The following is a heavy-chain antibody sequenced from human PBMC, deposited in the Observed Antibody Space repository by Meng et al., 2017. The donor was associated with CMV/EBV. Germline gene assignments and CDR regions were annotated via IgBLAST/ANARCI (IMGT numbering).Heavy chain of an antibody. Sequence: GESLKISCAASGFTFSSYSMNWVRQAPGKGLEWVSSISSSSSYIYYADSVKGRFTISRDNSKNALYLQMNSLRAEDTAVYYCAKPIRVIEKSPQFEYWGQGTLVTVSS. J-gene: IGHJ4*02. V-gene: IGHV3-21*01. CDR1: GFTFSSYS. CDR2: ISSSSSYI. D-gene: IGHD2-21*01. CDR3: AKPIRVIEKSPQFEY.